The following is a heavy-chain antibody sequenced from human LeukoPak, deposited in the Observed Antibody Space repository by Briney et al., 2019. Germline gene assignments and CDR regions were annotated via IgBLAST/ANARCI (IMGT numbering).Heavy chain of an antibody. CDR1: GFTFSSYS. V-gene: IGHV3-48*02. CDR3: SRDREYYYDSSGYPYQ. CDR2: ISSSSSTI. Sequence: GGSLRLSCAASGFTFSSYSMNWVRQAPGKGLEWVSYISSSSSTIYYADSVKGRFTISRDNAKNSLYLQMNSLRYEDAAVYYCSRDREYYYDSSGYPYQWGQGTLVTVSS. J-gene: IGHJ4*02. D-gene: IGHD3-22*01.